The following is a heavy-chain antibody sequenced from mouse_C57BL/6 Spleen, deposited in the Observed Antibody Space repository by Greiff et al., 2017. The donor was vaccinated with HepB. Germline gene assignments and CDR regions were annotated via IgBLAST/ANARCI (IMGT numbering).Heavy chain of an antibody. CDR1: GYTFTSYW. V-gene: IGHV1-69*01. Sequence: VQLQQPGAELVMPGASVKLSCKASGYTFTSYWMHWVKQRPGQGLEWIGEIDPSDSYTNYNQKFKGKSTLTVDKSSSTAYMQLSSLTSEDSAVYYCARRYYSYFDYWGQGTTLTVSS. CDR3: ARRYYSYFDY. CDR2: IDPSDSYT. D-gene: IGHD2-12*01. J-gene: IGHJ2*01.